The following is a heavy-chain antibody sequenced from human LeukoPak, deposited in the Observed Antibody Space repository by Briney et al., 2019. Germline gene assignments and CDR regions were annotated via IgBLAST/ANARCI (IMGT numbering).Heavy chain of an antibody. D-gene: IGHD6-19*01. J-gene: IGHJ4*02. CDR1: GFTFSSSA. V-gene: IGHV3-23*01. CDR2: ISNSGGNT. Sequence: PGGSLRLSCAASGFTFSSSAMSWVRQAPGKGLEWLSTISNSGGNTYYADSVKGRFTISRDNSKNTLYLQMNSLRAEDTAVYYCAKDGYSSGWYWGFDYWGQGTLVTVSS. CDR3: AKDGYSSGWYWGFDY.